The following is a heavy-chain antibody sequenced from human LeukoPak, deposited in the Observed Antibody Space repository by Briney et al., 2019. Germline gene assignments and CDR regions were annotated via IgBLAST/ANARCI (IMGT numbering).Heavy chain of an antibody. J-gene: IGHJ4*02. CDR1: GGSISSYY. CDR2: IYTSGST. CDR3: ARTGIFGVVMAFDY. Sequence: SSETLSLTCTVSGGSISSYYWSWIRQPAGKGLEWIGRIYTSGSTNYNPSLKSRVTMLVDTSKNQFSLKLSSVTAADTAVYYCARTGIFGVVMAFDYWGQGTLVTVSS. V-gene: IGHV4-4*07. D-gene: IGHD3-3*01.